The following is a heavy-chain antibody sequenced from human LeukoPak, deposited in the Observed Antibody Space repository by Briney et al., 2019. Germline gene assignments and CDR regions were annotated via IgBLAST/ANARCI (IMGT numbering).Heavy chain of an antibody. Sequence: PGGSLRLSCAASGFTFSNAWMSWGRQAPGKGLEWVGRIKSKTDGGPTDYAAPVKGRFTISRDDSKNTLYLQMTSLKTEDTAVYYCTTGIFDYWGQGTLVTVSS. CDR2: IKSKTDGGPT. CDR1: GFTFSNAW. V-gene: IGHV3-15*01. J-gene: IGHJ4*02. D-gene: IGHD1-14*01. CDR3: TTGIFDY.